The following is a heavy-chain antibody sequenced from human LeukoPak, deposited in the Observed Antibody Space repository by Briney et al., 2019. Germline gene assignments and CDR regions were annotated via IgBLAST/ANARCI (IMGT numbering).Heavy chain of an antibody. V-gene: IGHV4-59*01. CDR2: IYYSGST. CDR1: GGSISNYY. CDR3: ASSSMTASPYYFQH. Sequence: PSETLSLTCTVSGGSISNYYWSWIRQPPGKGLEWIGYIYYSGSTNYSPSLKSRVTISVDWSKNQISLKLSSVTAADTAVFYCASSSMTASPYYFQHRGQGTLVTVSS. J-gene: IGHJ1*01. D-gene: IGHD2-21*02.